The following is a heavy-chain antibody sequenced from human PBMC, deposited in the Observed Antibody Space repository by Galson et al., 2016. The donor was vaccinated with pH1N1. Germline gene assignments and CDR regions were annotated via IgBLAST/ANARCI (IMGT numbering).Heavy chain of an antibody. Sequence: SLRLSCAASGFTFTNHWMSWVRQAPGKGLEWVANVKGDGSERYYVDSVKGRFTISRDNAKNSLYLQMNSLRAEDTAVYYCARAPPTFNNSGWAFDVWGQGTIVIVSS. CDR2: VKGDGSER. V-gene: IGHV3-7*01. D-gene: IGHD1/OR15-1a*01. CDR1: GFTFTNHW. CDR3: ARAPPTFNNSGWAFDV. J-gene: IGHJ3*01.